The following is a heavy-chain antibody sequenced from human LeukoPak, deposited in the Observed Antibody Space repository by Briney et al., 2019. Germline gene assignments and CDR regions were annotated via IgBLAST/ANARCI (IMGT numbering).Heavy chain of an antibody. CDR1: GGSLSGYY. V-gene: IGHV4-34*01. Sequence: PSETLSLTCAVYGGSLSGYYWSLIRQPPGKGLEWIGEINHSGSTKYNSSLKSRVTISVDTSKKQFSLNLSSVTAADTAVYYCARKPPVREAFDIWGQGTMVTVSS. CDR3: ARKPPVREAFDI. CDR2: INHSGST. J-gene: IGHJ3*02.